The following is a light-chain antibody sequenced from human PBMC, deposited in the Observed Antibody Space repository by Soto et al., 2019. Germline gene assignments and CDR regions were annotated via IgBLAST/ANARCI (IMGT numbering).Light chain of an antibody. Sequence: QSALTQPASVSGSPGQSITSSCTGTSSDVGGYDYVSWYQLHPGKAPKLMVFEVSNRPSGVSYRFSGSKSGNTASLTISGLQAEDEADYFCSSYSISTAYLFGTGTKVTVL. J-gene: IGLJ1*01. CDR2: EVS. CDR3: SSYSISTAYL. V-gene: IGLV2-14*01. CDR1: SSDVGGYDY.